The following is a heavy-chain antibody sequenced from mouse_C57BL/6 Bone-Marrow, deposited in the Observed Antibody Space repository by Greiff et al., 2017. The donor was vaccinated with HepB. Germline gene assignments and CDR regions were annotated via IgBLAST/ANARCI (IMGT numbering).Heavy chain of an antibody. V-gene: IGHV1-4*01. CDR2: INPSSGYT. Sequence: QVQLQQSGAELARPGASVKMSCKASGYTFTSYTMHWVKQRPGQGLEWIGYINPSSGYTKYNQKFKDKATLTVDKSSSTAYMQLSSLTSEDSAVYYCARDGFRDYGPYAMDYWGQGTSVTVSS. CDR1: GYTFTSYT. D-gene: IGHD1-1*01. J-gene: IGHJ4*01. CDR3: ARDGFRDYGPYAMDY.